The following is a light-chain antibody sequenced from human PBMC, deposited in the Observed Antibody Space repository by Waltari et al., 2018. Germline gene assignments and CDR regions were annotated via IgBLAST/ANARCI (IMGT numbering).Light chain of an antibody. V-gene: IGLV3-25*03. J-gene: IGLJ3*02. CDR3: LSADSSGTSKV. Sequence: EQRPGRAPVLIIDKDTQRPSGIPERCSGSSSGTTVTMTISGVQAEDEADYYCLSADSSGTSKVFGGGTKLTVL. CDR2: KDT.